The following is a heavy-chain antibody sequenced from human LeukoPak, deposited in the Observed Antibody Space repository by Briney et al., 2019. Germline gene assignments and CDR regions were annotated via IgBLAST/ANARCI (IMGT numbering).Heavy chain of an antibody. CDR3: ARDFFPRQDYGDYLSSYDY. Sequence: SETLSLTCTVSGGSISSYYWSWIRQPPGKGLERIGYIYYSGSTNYNPSLKSRVTISVDTSKNQFSLKLSSVTAADTAVYYCARDFFPRQDYGDYLSSYDYWGQGTLVTVSS. D-gene: IGHD4-17*01. V-gene: IGHV4-59*01. CDR1: GGSISSYY. J-gene: IGHJ4*02. CDR2: IYYSGST.